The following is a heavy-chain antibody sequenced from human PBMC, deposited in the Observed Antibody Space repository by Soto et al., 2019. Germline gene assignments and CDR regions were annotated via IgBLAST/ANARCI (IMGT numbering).Heavy chain of an antibody. Sequence: SQTLSLTCAISGDSVSSNSAAWYWIRQSPSRGLEWLGRTYYRSKWYNDYAVSVKSRITINPDTSKNQFSLQLNSVTPEDTAVYYCARGPSPYSGSYYYYGMDVWGQGTTVTVSS. CDR3: ARGPSPYSGSYYYYGMDV. J-gene: IGHJ6*02. V-gene: IGHV6-1*01. D-gene: IGHD1-26*01. CDR2: TYYRSKWYN. CDR1: GDSVSSNSAA.